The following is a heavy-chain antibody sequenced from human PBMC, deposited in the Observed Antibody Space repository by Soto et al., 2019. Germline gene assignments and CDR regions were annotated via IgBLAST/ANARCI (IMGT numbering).Heavy chain of an antibody. CDR1: GFTFSSYA. CDR2: ISGSGCST. J-gene: IGHJ1*01. V-gene: IGHV3-23*01. CDR3: AKAQLDVGNTEYSQH. D-gene: IGHD6-6*01. Sequence: EVQLLESGGGLVQPGGSLRLSCAASGFTFSSYAMSWVRQAPGKGLEWVSAISGSGCSTYYADSVKGRFTISRDTSKHTLYLPMNRFSAADTAVYSCAKAQLDVGNTEYSQHWRQGTLVTV.